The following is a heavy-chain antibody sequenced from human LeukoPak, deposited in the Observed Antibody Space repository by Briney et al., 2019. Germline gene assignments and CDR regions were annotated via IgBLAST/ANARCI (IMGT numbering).Heavy chain of an antibody. CDR3: ARGSITMIVVVITAASDY. J-gene: IGHJ4*02. V-gene: IGHV1-2*02. CDR2: INPNSGGT. D-gene: IGHD3-22*01. Sequence: GASVKVSCKASGYTFTSYGISWVRQAPGQGLEWMGWINPNSGGTNYAQKFQGRVTMTRDTSISTAYMELSRLRSDDTAVYYCARGSITMIVVVITAASDYWGQGTLVTVSS. CDR1: GYTFTSYG.